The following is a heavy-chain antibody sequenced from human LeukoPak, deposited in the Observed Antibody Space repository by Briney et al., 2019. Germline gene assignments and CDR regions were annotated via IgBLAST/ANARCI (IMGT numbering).Heavy chain of an antibody. CDR2: ISYDGSNK. Sequence: GGSLRLSCAASRFTFSSYGMRWVRQAPGKGLEWVAVISYDGSNKYYADSVKGRFTISRDNSKNTLYLQMNSLRAEDTAVYYCGRASSSWSNYFDYWGQGTLVTVSS. J-gene: IGHJ4*02. V-gene: IGHV3-30*03. CDR3: GRASSSWSNYFDY. D-gene: IGHD6-13*01. CDR1: RFTFSSYG.